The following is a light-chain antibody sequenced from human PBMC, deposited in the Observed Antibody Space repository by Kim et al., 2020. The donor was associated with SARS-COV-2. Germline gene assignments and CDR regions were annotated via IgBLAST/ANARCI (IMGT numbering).Light chain of an antibody. Sequence: NFMLTQAHSVSASPGKTVTITCTRDRGTIASNYVQWYQQRPGSSPTPVIYEDTHRPSGVPDRFSGSIDSSSNSASLTISGLKTEYEADYYCQSFDRDTQVFGGGTKLTVL. CDR2: EDT. CDR3: QSFDRDTQV. CDR1: RGTIASNY. J-gene: IGLJ3*02. V-gene: IGLV6-57*01.